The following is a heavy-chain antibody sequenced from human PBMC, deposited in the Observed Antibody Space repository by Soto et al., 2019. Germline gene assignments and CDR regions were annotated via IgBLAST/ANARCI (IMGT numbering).Heavy chain of an antibody. CDR3: TRVKLELVRDYYYYYMDV. Sequence: GESLKISCTASGFTFGDYAMSWFRQAPGKGLEWVGFIRSKAYGGTTEYAASVKGRFTISRDDSKSIAYLQMNSLKTEDTAVYYCTRVKLELVRDYYYYYMDVWGKGTTVTVSS. CDR1: GFTFGDYA. D-gene: IGHD1-7*01. V-gene: IGHV3-49*03. J-gene: IGHJ6*03. CDR2: IRSKAYGGTT.